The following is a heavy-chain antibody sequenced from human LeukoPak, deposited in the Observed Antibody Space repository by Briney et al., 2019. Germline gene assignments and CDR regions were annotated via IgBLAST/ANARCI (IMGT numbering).Heavy chain of an antibody. CDR3: ARLLRFLDYNWFDP. V-gene: IGHV4-59*01. D-gene: IGHD3-3*01. Sequence: SETLSLTXTVSGGSISSYYWSWIRQAPGKGLEWIGYIYYSGSTNYNPSLKSRVTISVDTSKNQFSLKLSSVTAADTAVYYCARLLRFLDYNWFDPWGQGTLVTVSS. CDR1: GGSISSYY. J-gene: IGHJ5*02. CDR2: IYYSGST.